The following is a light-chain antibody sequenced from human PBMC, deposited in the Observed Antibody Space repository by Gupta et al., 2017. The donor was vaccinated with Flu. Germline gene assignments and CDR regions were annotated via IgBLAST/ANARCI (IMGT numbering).Light chain of an antibody. Sequence: QSAPTQPRSVSGSPGQSATISCTGSSSDFRAYDRVSWYQQRPGKAPKPLLYDVTKWPSGVPDRFSGSKSGNTASLTISGLQAEDEADYYCCSYACGVTWVFGTGTEVTVL. J-gene: IGLJ1*01. V-gene: IGLV2-11*01. CDR3: CSYACGVTWV. CDR1: SSDFRAYDR. CDR2: DVT.